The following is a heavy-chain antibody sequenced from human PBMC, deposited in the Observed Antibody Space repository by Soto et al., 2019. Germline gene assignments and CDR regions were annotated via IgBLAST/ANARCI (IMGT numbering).Heavy chain of an antibody. CDR2: IKQDGSEK. V-gene: IGHV3-7*03. CDR3: ARPYSESYDLFDY. D-gene: IGHD1-26*01. J-gene: IGHJ4*01. CDR1: VFTFSSYW. Sequence: VGSLRLSCASSVFTFSSYWMSWVRHSPGKGLEWVANIKQDGSEKYYVDSVKGRFTISRDNAKNSLYLQMNSLRAEDTAVYYCARPYSESYDLFDYGGQGTLVAV.